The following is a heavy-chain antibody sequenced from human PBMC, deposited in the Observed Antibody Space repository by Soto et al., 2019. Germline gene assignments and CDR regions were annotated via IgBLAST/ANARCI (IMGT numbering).Heavy chain of an antibody. D-gene: IGHD4-4*01. CDR1: GGSISSGDYY. CDR3: ARDDYSNYGPFDY. Sequence: PSETLSLTCTLSGGSISSGDYYRSRIRQPPGKGLEWIGYSYYSGSTYYNPSLKRRVTISVDTSKNQFSLKLSSVTDADTAVYYCARDDYSNYGPFDYWGQGTLVTVSS. CDR2: SYYSGST. J-gene: IGHJ4*02. V-gene: IGHV4-30-4*01.